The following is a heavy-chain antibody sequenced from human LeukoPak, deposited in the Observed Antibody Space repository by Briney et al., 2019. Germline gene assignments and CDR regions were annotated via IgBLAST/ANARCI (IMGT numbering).Heavy chain of an antibody. Sequence: GGSLRLSCAASGFTFSSYEMNWVRQAPGKGLEWVSYISSSGSTIYYADSVKGRFTISRDNAKNSLYLQMNSLRAEDTAVYYCARGSFLITFGGLIVWGQGIRVTVSS. CDR2: ISSSGSTI. CDR1: GFTFSSYE. D-gene: IGHD3-16*02. V-gene: IGHV3-48*03. J-gene: IGHJ4*02. CDR3: ARGSFLITFGGLIV.